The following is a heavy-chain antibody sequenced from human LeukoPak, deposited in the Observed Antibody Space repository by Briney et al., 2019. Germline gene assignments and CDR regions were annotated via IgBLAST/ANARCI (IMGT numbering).Heavy chain of an antibody. D-gene: IGHD1-26*01. CDR3: AREGIVGATALH. J-gene: IGHJ4*02. CDR2: INHSGST. V-gene: IGHV4-34*01. Sequence: ASLRLSCAASGFTFSSYAMSWVRQAPGKGLEWIGEINHSGSTNYNPSLKSRVTISVDTSKNQFSLKLSSVTAADTAVYYCAREGIVGATALHWGQGTLVTVSS. CDR1: GFTFSSYA.